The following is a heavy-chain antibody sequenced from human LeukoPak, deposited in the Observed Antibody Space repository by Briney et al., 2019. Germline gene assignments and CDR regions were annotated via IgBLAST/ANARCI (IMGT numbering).Heavy chain of an antibody. Sequence: SETLSLTCSVSGGSITSHFWSWIRQPPGKGLEWIGYIHYSGSTNYNPSLKSRVTISPDTSKNQLFLKLNSVTAADTAVYYCARGGQIAALYYFDYWGQGTLVTVSS. V-gene: IGHV4-59*11. CDR2: IHYSGST. CDR3: ARGGQIAALYYFDY. D-gene: IGHD6-6*01. CDR1: GGSITSHF. J-gene: IGHJ4*02.